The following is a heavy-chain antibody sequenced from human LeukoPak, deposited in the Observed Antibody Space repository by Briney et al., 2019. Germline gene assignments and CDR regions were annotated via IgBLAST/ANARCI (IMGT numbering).Heavy chain of an antibody. J-gene: IGHJ4*02. CDR1: NFAFSTYA. CDR2: ITGSGAGT. V-gene: IGHV3-23*01. D-gene: IGHD2-8*01. Sequence: GSLRLSCAASNFAFSTYAMTWVRQAPGKGLEWVSSITGSGAGTSYADSVKGRFTISRDNSKNTLFLQMNSLRDEDTAVYYCTRVYLERLTAGYFDHWGQGTLVTVSP. CDR3: TRVYLERLTAGYFDH.